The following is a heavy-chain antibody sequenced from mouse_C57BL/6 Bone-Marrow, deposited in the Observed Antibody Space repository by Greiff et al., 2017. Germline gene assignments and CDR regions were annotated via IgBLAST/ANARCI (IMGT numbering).Heavy chain of an antibody. Sequence: QVQLKESGPELVKPGASVKISCKASGYAFSSSWMNWVKQRPGKGLEWIGRIYPGDGDTNYNGKFKGKATLTADKSSSTAYMQLSSLTSEDSAVYFCARRWLLGYWGQGTTLTVSS. J-gene: IGHJ2*01. D-gene: IGHD2-3*01. CDR2: IYPGDGDT. CDR3: ARRWLLGY. V-gene: IGHV1-82*01. CDR1: GYAFSSSW.